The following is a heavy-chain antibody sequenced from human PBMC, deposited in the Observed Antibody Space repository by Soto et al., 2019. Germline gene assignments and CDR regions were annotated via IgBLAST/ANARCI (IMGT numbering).Heavy chain of an antibody. V-gene: IGHV3-30*03. CDR1: GFTFSSYG. J-gene: IGHJ4*02. CDR3: SGDSSGWHLDY. D-gene: IGHD6-19*01. CDR2: ISYDGSNK. Sequence: QVQLVESGGGVVQPGRSLRLSCAASGFTFSSYGMHWVRQAPGKGPEWVAVISYDGSNKYYADSVKGRFTISRDNSKNTLYLQMNSLRAEDTAVYYCSGDSSGWHLDYWGQGTLVTVSS.